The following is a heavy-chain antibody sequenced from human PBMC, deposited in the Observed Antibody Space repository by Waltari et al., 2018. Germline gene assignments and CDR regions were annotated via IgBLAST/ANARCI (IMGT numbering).Heavy chain of an antibody. J-gene: IGHJ4*02. D-gene: IGHD3-22*01. CDR3: ARDIYYDSSGYYYSRVDY. V-gene: IGHV1-18*01. CDR1: GYTFTSYG. Sequence: QVQLVQSGAEVKKPGASVKVSCKASGYTFTSYGISWVRQAPGQGLEWMGWISAYNGNTNYAQKLQGRVTMTTDTSTSTAYMELRSLRSDDTAVYYCARDIYYDSSGYYYSRVDYWGQGTLVTVSS. CDR2: ISAYNGNT.